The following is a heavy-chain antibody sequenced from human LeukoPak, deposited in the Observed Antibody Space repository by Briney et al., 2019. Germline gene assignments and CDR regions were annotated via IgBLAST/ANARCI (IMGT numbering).Heavy chain of an antibody. CDR1: GGSISSYY. CDR2: IYYSGST. D-gene: IGHD1-14*01. J-gene: IGHJ3*02. V-gene: IGHV4-59*01. CDR3: AREHGMGAFDI. Sequence: SETLSLTCTVSGGSISSYYWSWIRQPPGQGLEWIGYIYYSGSTNYNPSLKSRVTISVDTSKNQFSLKLSSVTAADTAVYYCAREHGMGAFDIWGQGTMVTVSS.